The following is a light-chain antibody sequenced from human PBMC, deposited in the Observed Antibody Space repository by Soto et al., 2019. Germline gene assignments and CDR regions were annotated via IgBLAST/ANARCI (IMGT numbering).Light chain of an antibody. CDR1: SSDVGGYDY. CDR3: SAYAGSSVL. Sequence: QSALTQPASVSGSPGQSITISCTGTSSDVGGYDYVSWYQQYPDKAPKLMIFEVSNRPSGVSNRFSGSKSGNTASLTISGLQADDEADYYCSAYAGSSVLFGGGTKVTVL. J-gene: IGLJ2*01. V-gene: IGLV2-14*01. CDR2: EVS.